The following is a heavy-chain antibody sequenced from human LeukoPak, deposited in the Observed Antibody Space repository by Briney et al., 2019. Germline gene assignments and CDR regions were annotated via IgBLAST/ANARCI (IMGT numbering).Heavy chain of an antibody. CDR1: GFIFNNYW. V-gene: IGHV3-74*01. D-gene: IGHD3-16*02. CDR2: IDSDGSST. CDR3: VRDRIGFDP. Sequence: PGGSLRLSCAASGFIFNNYWMHWVRQAPGKGLVWVSRIDSDGSSTSYADSVKGRFTVSRDNAKNTVFLQMNSLRAEDTAVYYCVRDRIGFDPWGQGTLVTVSS. J-gene: IGHJ5*02.